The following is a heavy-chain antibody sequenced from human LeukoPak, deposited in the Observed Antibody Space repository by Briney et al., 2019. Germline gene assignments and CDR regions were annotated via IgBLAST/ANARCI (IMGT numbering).Heavy chain of an antibody. Sequence: GASVKVSCKASGYTFTSYDINWVRQATGQGLEWMGWMNPNSGNTGYAQKLQGRVTMTTDTSTSTAYMELRSLRSDDTAVYYCARDLRVTTYYYYYYMDVWGKGTTVTVSS. CDR2: MNPNSGNT. J-gene: IGHJ6*03. CDR3: ARDLRVTTYYYYYYMDV. D-gene: IGHD4-17*01. CDR1: GYTFTSYD. V-gene: IGHV1-8*01.